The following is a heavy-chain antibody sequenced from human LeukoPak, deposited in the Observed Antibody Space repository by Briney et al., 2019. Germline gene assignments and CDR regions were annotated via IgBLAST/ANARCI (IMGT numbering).Heavy chain of an antibody. V-gene: IGHV1-69*06. CDR2: IIPIFGTA. CDR3: ARRSSPWGYYYYYMDV. Sequence: ASVKVSCKASGGTFSSYAISWVRQAPGQGLEWMGGIIPIFGTANYAQKFQGRVTITADKSTSTAYMELSSLRSEDTAVYYCARRSSPWGYYYYYMDVWGKGTTVTVSS. CDR1: GGTFSSYA. D-gene: IGHD6-6*01. J-gene: IGHJ6*03.